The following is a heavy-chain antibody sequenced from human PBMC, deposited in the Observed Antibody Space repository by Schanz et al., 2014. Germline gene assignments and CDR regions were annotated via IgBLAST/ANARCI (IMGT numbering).Heavy chain of an antibody. J-gene: IGHJ4*01. CDR1: GFTLSNSD. CDR3: AREQIMAAAGLVDY. V-gene: IGHV3-7*05. Sequence: EVQLVESGGGLVQPGGSLRLSCAASGFTLSNSDMHWVRQAPGKGLEWVANIKQHGNEKYYVDSVKGRFTISRDNAKISLYLQMNSLRAEDTAVYYCAREQIMAAAGLVDYWGHGTLVTVSS. CDR2: IKQHGNEK. D-gene: IGHD6-13*01.